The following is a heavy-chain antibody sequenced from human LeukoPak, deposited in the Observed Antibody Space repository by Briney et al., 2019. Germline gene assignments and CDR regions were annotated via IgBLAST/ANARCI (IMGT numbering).Heavy chain of an antibody. V-gene: IGHV4-39*01. CDR2: IYYSGST. CDR3: ARQAGGFYYYFMDV. J-gene: IGHJ6*03. CDR1: VGSISSSSYY. D-gene: IGHD4-23*01. Sequence: SQTLSLTCTVSVGSISSSSYYWGWIRQPPGKGLEWIGSIYYSGSTYYNPSLQSRVTISVDTSKNQFSLKLSSVTAADTAVYYCARQAGGFYYYFMDVWGKGTTVTVSS.